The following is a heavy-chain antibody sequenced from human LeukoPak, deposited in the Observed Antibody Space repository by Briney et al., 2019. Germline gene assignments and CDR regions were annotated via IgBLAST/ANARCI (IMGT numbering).Heavy chain of an antibody. D-gene: IGHD3-22*01. Sequence: SQTLSLTCAISGDSFSSNSAAWNWVRQSPSRGLEWLGRTYYSSKWYTDYAESVKSRISINPDTSKNQFSLQVNSVTPEDTAVYYCARGSSRIYYYDSSGYSHAFDYWGQGILVTVSS. CDR3: ARGSSRIYYYDSSGYSHAFDY. CDR1: GDSFSSNSAA. CDR2: TYYSSKWYT. J-gene: IGHJ4*02. V-gene: IGHV6-1*01.